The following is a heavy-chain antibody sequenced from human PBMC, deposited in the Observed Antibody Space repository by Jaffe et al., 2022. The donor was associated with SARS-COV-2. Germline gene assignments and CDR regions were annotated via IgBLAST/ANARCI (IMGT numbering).Heavy chain of an antibody. D-gene: IGHD1-26*01. CDR3: AKSGPYYFQY. V-gene: IGHV3-23*01. CDR2: ISNAGSET. CDR1: GFTFSDYG. J-gene: IGHJ4*02. Sequence: EVQLLESGGGLIQPGGSLRLSCAASGFTFSDYGMSWVRQAPGKGLDWVSTISNAGSETYYADSLKGRFTISRDQSKRTLYLQMNSLRAEDTAVYYCAKSGPYYFQYWGRGTLVSVSS.